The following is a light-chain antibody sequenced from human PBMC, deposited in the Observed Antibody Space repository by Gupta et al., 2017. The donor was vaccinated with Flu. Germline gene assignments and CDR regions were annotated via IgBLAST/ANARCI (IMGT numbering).Light chain of an antibody. V-gene: IGKV1-33*01. CDR2: DAS. CDR1: QDIDNF. Sequence: RVTITCQASQDIDNFLNWYQQKPGKAPKLLIYDASTLRTGVPSRFSGSGSGTDFTLTISSLQPEDTATYYCQQENNPLYTFGQGTKMDIK. CDR3: QQENNPLYT. J-gene: IGKJ2*01.